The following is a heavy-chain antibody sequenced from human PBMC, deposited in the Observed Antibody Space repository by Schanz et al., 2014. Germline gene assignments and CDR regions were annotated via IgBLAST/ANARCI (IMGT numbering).Heavy chain of an antibody. V-gene: IGHV1-18*01. Sequence: QVQMKQSESEVKKPGASVQVSCKASGYTFTRNGISWVRQAPGQGLEWMGWISTYNGNTHYAEKLEGRITMTADTSSGTAFLVVKSLKFADTAVYYCARVRNGWYDFWGQGTLITVSA. D-gene: IGHD6-19*01. J-gene: IGHJ4*02. CDR1: GYTFTRNG. CDR2: ISTYNGNT. CDR3: ARVRNGWYDF.